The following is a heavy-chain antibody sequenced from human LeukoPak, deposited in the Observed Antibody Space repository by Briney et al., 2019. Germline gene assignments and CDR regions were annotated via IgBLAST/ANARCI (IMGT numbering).Heavy chain of an antibody. J-gene: IGHJ4*02. CDR1: GFTFSSFW. CDR3: ARGRSGSYSSDY. Sequence: GGSLRLSCAASGFTFSSFWMTWVRQAPGKGLEWVANIKPDGTENYYVDSVKGRFSISRDNAKNSLYLQMNGLRAEDTAVYYCARGRSGSYSSDYWGQGTLVTVSS. V-gene: IGHV3-7*03. D-gene: IGHD1-26*01. CDR2: IKPDGTEN.